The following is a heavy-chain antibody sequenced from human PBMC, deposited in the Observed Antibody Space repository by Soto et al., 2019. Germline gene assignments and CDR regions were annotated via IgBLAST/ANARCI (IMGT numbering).Heavy chain of an antibody. CDR2: ISTSIDAT. J-gene: IGHJ4*02. CDR1: GFAFSNYA. D-gene: IGHD6-6*01. CDR3: AKDRMVAARNFDY. Sequence: LRLSCAASGFAFSNYAMHWVRQAPGKGLEWVSSISTSIDATYYADSVKGRFTISRDDSKNTLYLQMNSLRAEDSAVYYCAKDRMVAARNFDYWGQGTQVTVSS. V-gene: IGHV3-23*01.